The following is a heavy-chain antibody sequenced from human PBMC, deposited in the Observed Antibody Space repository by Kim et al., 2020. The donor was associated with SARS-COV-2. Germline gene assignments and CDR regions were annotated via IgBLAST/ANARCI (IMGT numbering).Heavy chain of an antibody. CDR3: ARRPAYTSGWTGDY. CDR2: ISKDGFNQ. Sequence: GGSLRLSCAASGFTFSSFAMHWVRQAPGKGLDWVAVISKDGFNQYYADSVKGRFTISRDDPKNTLYLQMNSLRTEDTALYYCARRPAYTSGWTGDYWGQGTLVTVSS. D-gene: IGHD6-19*01. V-gene: IGHV3-30*04. J-gene: IGHJ4*02. CDR1: GFTFSSFA.